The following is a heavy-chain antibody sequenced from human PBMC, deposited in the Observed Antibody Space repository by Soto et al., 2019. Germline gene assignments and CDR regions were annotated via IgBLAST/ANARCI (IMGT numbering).Heavy chain of an antibody. D-gene: IGHD4-17*01. CDR3: AKLTFADYGGIFDH. CDR1: GGSISSGGYY. CDR2: IYYSGST. V-gene: IGHV4-31*03. J-gene: IGHJ5*02. Sequence: PSETLSLTCTVSGGSISSGGYYWSWIRQHPGKGLEWIGYIYYSGSTYYNPSLKSRVTISVDTSKNQFSLKLSSVTAADTAVYYCAKLTFADYGGIFDHWGQVTLVTVCS.